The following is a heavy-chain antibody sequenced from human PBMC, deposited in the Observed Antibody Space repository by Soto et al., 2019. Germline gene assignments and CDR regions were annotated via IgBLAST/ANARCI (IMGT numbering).Heavy chain of an antibody. CDR3: ARDQRAAAGNYYYYYGLDV. CDR1: GLTVSTNY. V-gene: IGHV3-53*01. CDR2: IYSAGIT. Sequence: GGSLRLSCAASGLTVSTNYMSWVRQAPGRGLEWVAIIYSAGITYYADSVKDRFTISRDNSKNTLYLQMNSLRAEDTAIYYCARDQRAAAGNYYYYYGLDVWGQGTTVTVSS. D-gene: IGHD6-13*01. J-gene: IGHJ6*02.